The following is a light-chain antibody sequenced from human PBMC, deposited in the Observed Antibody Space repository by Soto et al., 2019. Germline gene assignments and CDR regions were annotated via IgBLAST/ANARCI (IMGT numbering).Light chain of an antibody. CDR1: QAIINY. CDR2: GAS. J-gene: IGKJ3*01. Sequence: IQLTQSPSSLSASVGDRVASTCRACQAIINYLAWYQQKPGKAPQLLVYGASTLQSGVPSRFSGSGSGTHFTLTVSSLQPEDFATYYCQQLFIYPPTFGPGTKVDT. V-gene: IGKV1-9*01. CDR3: QQLFIYPPT.